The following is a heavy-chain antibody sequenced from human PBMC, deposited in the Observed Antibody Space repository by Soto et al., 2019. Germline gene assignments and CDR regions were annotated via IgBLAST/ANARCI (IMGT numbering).Heavy chain of an antibody. J-gene: IGHJ4*02. CDR1: GFTFSGYT. CDR2: VSGSGDTT. Sequence: SLRLSCEASGFTFSGYTMSLVRQAPRKGLEWVSAVSGSGDTTYYADSVKGRFTISRDNSQNTLYLQMNSLKADDSAVYYCARDEHDSSGYYYDYWGQGTPVTVSS. CDR3: ARDEHDSSGYYYDY. D-gene: IGHD3-22*01. V-gene: IGHV3-23*01.